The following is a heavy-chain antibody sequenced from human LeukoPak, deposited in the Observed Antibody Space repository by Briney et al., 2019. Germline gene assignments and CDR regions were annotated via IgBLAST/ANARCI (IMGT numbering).Heavy chain of an antibody. CDR2: VDPEDGET. V-gene: IGHV1-69-2*01. CDR3: ATEGYCSGGSCYYWFDP. Sequence: ASVKVSCKASGYTFTSYGISWVQQAPGKGLEWMGLVDPEDGETIYAEKFQGRVTITADTSTDTAYMELSSLRSEDTAVYYCATEGYCSGGSCYYWFDPWGQGTLVTVSS. D-gene: IGHD2-15*01. CDR1: GYTFTSYG. J-gene: IGHJ5*02.